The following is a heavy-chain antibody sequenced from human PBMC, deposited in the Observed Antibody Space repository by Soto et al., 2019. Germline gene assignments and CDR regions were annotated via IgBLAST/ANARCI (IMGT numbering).Heavy chain of an antibody. V-gene: IGHV4-4*07. CDR3: ARWYSSSSIAAGHYYYGMDV. D-gene: IGHD6-13*01. Sequence: SETLSLTCTVSGGFIRNYYWSWIRQPAGKGLEWIGRIYDSGSTNYNPSLKSRLTMSVDTSKNQLSLKLSSMTAADTAVYYCARWYSSSSIAAGHYYYGMDVWGQGITVTVSS. CDR1: GGFIRNYY. CDR2: IYDSGST. J-gene: IGHJ6*02.